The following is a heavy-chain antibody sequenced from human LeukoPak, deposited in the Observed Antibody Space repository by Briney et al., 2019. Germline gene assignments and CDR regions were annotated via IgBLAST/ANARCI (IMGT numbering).Heavy chain of an antibody. V-gene: IGHV1-18*01. J-gene: IGHJ6*03. Sequence: ASVKVSCKASGYRFTNYGITWVRQAPGQGLEWMGWISAYNGHTNYTQKLQGRVTMTTDTSTSTAYMELRSLRSDDTAVYYCARGRARYYYYMDVSGKGTTVTVSS. CDR1: GYRFTNYG. CDR3: ARGRARYYYYMDV. CDR2: ISAYNGHT.